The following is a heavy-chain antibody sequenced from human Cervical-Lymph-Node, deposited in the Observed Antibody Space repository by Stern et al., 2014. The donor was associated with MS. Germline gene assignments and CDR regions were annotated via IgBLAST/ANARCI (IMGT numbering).Heavy chain of an antibody. V-gene: IGHV2-5*02. Sequence: QIPLKESGPTLVKPTHTLTLTCTFSGFSLTTRGVGVGRLRPPPGNALAWLAVLYWAVAKRSRPSLKCRPTTTTDTSKHPGVHTVTNMDPLDTATYFCSHSADGYVWGNYRLDKGVYFEDWGQGTLVSVSS. D-gene: IGHD3-16*02. CDR1: GFSLTTRGVG. J-gene: IGHJ4*02. CDR2: LYWAVAK. CDR3: SHSADGYVWGNYRLDKGVYFED.